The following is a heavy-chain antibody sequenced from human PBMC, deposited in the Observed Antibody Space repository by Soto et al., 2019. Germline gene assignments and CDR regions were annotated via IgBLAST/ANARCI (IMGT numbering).Heavy chain of an antibody. CDR2: IYFSGCT. CDR3: TRDVDFGEEDV. CDR1: GGSVSGGSYY. D-gene: IGHD4-17*01. V-gene: IGHV4-61*01. Sequence: QVQLQESGPGRVKPSETLSLTYTVSGGSVSGGSYYWNWIRQPPGKGLEWIGYIYFSGCTNYNPSLKSRVTMSIDTSKNQFSLKLSSVTAADTAVYFCTRDVDFGEEDVWGQGTPVIVSS. J-gene: IGHJ6*02.